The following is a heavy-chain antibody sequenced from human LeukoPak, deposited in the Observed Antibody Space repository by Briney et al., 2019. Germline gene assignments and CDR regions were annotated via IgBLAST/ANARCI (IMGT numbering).Heavy chain of an antibody. Sequence: EASVKVSCKASGGTFSSYAISWVRQAPGQGLEWMGGIIPIFGTANYAQKFQGRATITADKSTSTAYMELSSLRSEDTAVYYCARGRPTTSIAAAGVNWFDPWGQGTLVTVSS. V-gene: IGHV1-69*06. D-gene: IGHD6-13*01. CDR1: GGTFSSYA. J-gene: IGHJ5*02. CDR3: ARGRPTTSIAAAGVNWFDP. CDR2: IIPIFGTA.